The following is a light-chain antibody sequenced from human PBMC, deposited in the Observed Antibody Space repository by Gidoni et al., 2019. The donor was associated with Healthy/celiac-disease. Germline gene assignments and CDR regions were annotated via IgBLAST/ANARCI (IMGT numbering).Light chain of an antibody. V-gene: IGKV3D-15*01. Sequence: EIVMTQSPATLSVSPGERATLSCRASQSVSSNLAWYQQKPGQAPSLLIYGASTRATGIPARFSGSGSGTEFTLTISSLQSEDFAVYYCQQYNNWFAVTFGPGTKVDIK. CDR2: GAS. J-gene: IGKJ3*01. CDR1: QSVSSN. CDR3: QQYNNWFAVT.